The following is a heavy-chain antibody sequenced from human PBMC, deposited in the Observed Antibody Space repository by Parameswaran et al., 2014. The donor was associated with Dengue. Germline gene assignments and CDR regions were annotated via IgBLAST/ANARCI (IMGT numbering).Heavy chain of an antibody. V-gene: IGHV3-48*03. D-gene: IGHD2-2*02. CDR3: AREARHTASTDFFDS. J-gene: IGHJ4*02. CDR2: ISGRGDSS. Sequence: VRQAPGKGLEWISYISGRGDSSYYADSVRGRSTISRDNAKNSLILQMSSLRVDDTAVYYCAREARHTASTDFFDSWGQGTLVTVSS.